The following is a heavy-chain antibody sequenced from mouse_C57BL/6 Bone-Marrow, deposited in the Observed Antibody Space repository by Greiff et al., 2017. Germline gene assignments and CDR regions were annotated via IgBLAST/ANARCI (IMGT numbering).Heavy chain of an antibody. V-gene: IGHV1-15*01. CDR2: IDPETGGT. CDR1: GYTFTDYE. D-gene: IGHD1-1*01. J-gene: IGHJ3*01. CDR3: TRGDSSYLTWFGY. Sequence: QVQLQQPGAELVRPGASVTLSCKASGYTFTDYEMHWVKQTPVHGLEWIGAIDPETGGTAYNQKFKGKDILTADKSSSTAYMELRSLTSEDSAVCYCTRGDSSYLTWFGYWGQGTLVTVSA.